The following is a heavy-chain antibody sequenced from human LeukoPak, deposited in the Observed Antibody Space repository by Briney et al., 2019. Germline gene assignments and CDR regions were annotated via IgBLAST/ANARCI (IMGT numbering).Heavy chain of an antibody. CDR1: GFTFTRHA. Sequence: GGSLRLSCAASGFTFTRHAMSWVRQAPGKGLEWVSGIGARGRNTYYADSVQGRFTISRDNSQDKLFLQMNSLRDDDTAIYYCTKEPELLPSGDWFDPWGQGTLVTVSS. CDR2: IGARGRNT. D-gene: IGHD1-14*01. CDR3: TKEPELLPSGDWFDP. V-gene: IGHV3-23*01. J-gene: IGHJ5*02.